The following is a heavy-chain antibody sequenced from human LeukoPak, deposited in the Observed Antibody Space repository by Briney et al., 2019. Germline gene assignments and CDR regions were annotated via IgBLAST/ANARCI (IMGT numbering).Heavy chain of an antibody. J-gene: IGHJ6*02. CDR3: ARQGGITIFGVVIMDGMDV. D-gene: IGHD3-3*01. V-gene: IGHV1-8*02. Sequence: GASVKVSCKASGYTFTSYGISWVRQAPGQGLEWMGWMNPNSGNTGYAQKFQGRVTMTRNTSISTAYMELSSLRSEDTAVYYCARQGGITIFGVVIMDGMDVWGQGTTVTVSS. CDR1: GYTFTSYG. CDR2: MNPNSGNT.